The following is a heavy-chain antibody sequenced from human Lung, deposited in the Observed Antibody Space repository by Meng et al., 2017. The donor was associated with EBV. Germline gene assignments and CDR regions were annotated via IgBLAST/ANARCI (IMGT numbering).Heavy chain of an antibody. CDR1: GFTFSSYG. V-gene: IGHV3-33*01. CDR2: LWYDGTHE. D-gene: IGHD3-22*01. Sequence: VQLVESGGGVVQSGRSLRLSCAASGFTFSSYGMHWVRQAPGKGLEWVATLWYDGTHEDYADSMKGRFTISRDNSRNTLYLQMNSLRAADTAVYYCARDPTSSGSVPDYWGQGTLVTVSS. J-gene: IGHJ4*02. CDR3: ARDPTSSGSVPDY.